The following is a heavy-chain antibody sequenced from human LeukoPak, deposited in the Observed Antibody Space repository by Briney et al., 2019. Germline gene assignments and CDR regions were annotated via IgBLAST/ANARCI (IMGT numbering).Heavy chain of an antibody. CDR3: AKVLLRGYYFDY. J-gene: IGHJ4*02. V-gene: IGHV3-23*01. D-gene: IGHD3-10*01. CDR2: ISGSGGST. Sequence: HSGGSLILSCAASGFTFSSYAMSWVRQAPGKGLEWVSAISGSGGSTYYADSVKGRFTISRDNSKNTLYLQMNSLRAEDTAVYYCAKVLLRGYYFDYWGQGTLVTVSS. CDR1: GFTFSSYA.